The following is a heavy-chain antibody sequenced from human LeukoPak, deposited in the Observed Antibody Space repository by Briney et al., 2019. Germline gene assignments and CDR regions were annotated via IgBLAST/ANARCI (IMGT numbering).Heavy chain of an antibody. CDR1: GFTFSSYA. J-gene: IGHJ6*02. CDR2: ISSNGGST. Sequence: GGPLRLSCAASGFTFSSYAMHWVRQAPGKGLEYVSAISSNGGSTYYANSVKGRFTISRDNSKNTLYLQMGSLRAEDMAVYYCASGSGYANYYYYGMDVWGQGTTVTVSS. CDR3: ASGSGYANYYYYGMDV. V-gene: IGHV3-64*01. D-gene: IGHD5-12*01.